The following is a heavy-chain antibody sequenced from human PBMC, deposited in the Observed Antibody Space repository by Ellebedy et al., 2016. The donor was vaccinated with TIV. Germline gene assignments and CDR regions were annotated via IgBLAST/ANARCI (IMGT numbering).Heavy chain of an antibody. J-gene: IGHJ6*02. D-gene: IGHD1-26*01. V-gene: IGHV4-31*11. Sequence: MPSETLSLTCAVYGGSFSGYYWSWIRQHPGKGLEWIGYIYYSGSTYYNPSLKSRVTISVDTSKNQFSLKLSSVTAADTAVYYCARGRDLGGAMDVWGQGTTVTVSS. CDR2: IYYSGST. CDR1: GGSFSGYY. CDR3: ARGRDLGGAMDV.